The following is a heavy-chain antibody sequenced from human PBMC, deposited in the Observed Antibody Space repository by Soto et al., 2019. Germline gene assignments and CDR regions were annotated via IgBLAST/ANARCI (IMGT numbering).Heavy chain of an antibody. CDR2: IYCSGST. CDR3: ARVYRDYYDSSGSLDY. V-gene: IGHV4-59*01. Sequence: ASETLSLTCTVSGGSISSYYWSWIRQPPGKGLEWIGYIYCSGSTNYNPSLKSRVTISVDTSENQFSLKLGSVTAADTAVYYCARVYRDYYDSSGSLDYWGQGTLVTVSS. J-gene: IGHJ4*02. CDR1: GGSISSYY. D-gene: IGHD3-22*01.